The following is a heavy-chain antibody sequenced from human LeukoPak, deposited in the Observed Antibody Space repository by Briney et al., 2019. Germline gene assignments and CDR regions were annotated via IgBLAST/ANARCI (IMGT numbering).Heavy chain of an antibody. Sequence: PSETLSLTCTVSGGSISSYYWSWIRQPPGKGLEWIGYIYYSGSTNYNPSLKSRVTISVDTSKNQFSLKLSSVTAADTAVYYCARGDSSSWSFYYFDYWGQGTLVTVSS. D-gene: IGHD6-13*01. J-gene: IGHJ4*02. CDR2: IYYSGST. CDR3: ARGDSSSWSFYYFDY. V-gene: IGHV4-59*01. CDR1: GGSISSYY.